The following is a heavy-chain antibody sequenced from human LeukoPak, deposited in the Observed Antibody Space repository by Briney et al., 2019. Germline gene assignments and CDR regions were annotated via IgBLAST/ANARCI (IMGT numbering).Heavy chain of an antibody. J-gene: IGHJ5*02. CDR2: IIPIFGTA. V-gene: IGHV1-69*05. D-gene: IGHD3-22*01. Sequence: ASVKVSCKASGGTFSSYAISWVRQAPGQGLGWMGRIIPIFGTANYAQKFQGRVTITTDESTSTAYMELSSLRSEDTAVYYCARASGYYYDSSDWFDPWGQGTLVTVSS. CDR1: GGTFSSYA. CDR3: ARASGYYYDSSDWFDP.